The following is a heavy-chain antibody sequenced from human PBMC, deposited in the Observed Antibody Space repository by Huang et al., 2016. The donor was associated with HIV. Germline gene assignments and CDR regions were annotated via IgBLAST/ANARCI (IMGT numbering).Heavy chain of an antibody. Sequence: QITLKESGPTLVKPTQTLTLTCSFSGFSLTTSGVGVGWIRQPPGKAPEGLALLYWDDDKRYRPSLRSRLTLTKDTSKSQVVLTMTNMDPLDTATYYCALRARQHTRYNWFDPWGQGVLVTVSS. CDR2: LYWDDDK. CDR1: GFSLTTSGVG. CDR3: ALRARQHTRYNWFDP. J-gene: IGHJ5*02. V-gene: IGHV2-5*02. D-gene: IGHD1-1*01.